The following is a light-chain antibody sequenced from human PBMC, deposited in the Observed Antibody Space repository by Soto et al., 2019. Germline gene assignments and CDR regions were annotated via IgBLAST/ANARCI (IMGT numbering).Light chain of an antibody. CDR3: QQYDYSSIT. CDR1: QSVTSSN. Sequence: EIVLTQSPGTLSLSPGERATLSCRASQSVTSSNLAWYQQRPGQAPRLVIYGASSRATDMPDRFSGSGSGTDFNLTISRLEPEHFGVYYCQQYDYSSITVGQGTRLEIK. CDR2: GAS. V-gene: IGKV3-20*01. J-gene: IGKJ5*01.